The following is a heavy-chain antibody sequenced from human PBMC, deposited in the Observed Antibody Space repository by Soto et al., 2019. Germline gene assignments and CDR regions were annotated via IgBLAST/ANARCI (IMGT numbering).Heavy chain of an antibody. CDR3: ARAGCDGGSCYTLVGLRYGMDV. CDR1: GFTFRSYV. V-gene: IGHV3-30-3*01. D-gene: IGHD2-15*01. CDR2: ISYDGNNK. Sequence: QVQLVESGGGVVQPGRSLRLSCVASGFTFRSYVMYWVRQAPGKGLEWVPVISYDGNNKYYADSVKGRFTISRDNSKNTLYLQRNSLRAEDPAVYYCARAGCDGGSCYTLVGLRYGMDVWGQGTTVTVSS. J-gene: IGHJ6*02.